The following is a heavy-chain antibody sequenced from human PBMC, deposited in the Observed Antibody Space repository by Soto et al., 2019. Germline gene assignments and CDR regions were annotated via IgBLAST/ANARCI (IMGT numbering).Heavy chain of an antibody. CDR2: IYHSGST. CDR3: ARAGGLGAVAADY. CDR1: GGSISSGGYS. J-gene: IGHJ4*02. D-gene: IGHD6-19*01. V-gene: IGHV4-30-2*01. Sequence: QLQLQESGSGLVKPSQTLSLTCAVSGGSISSGGYSWSWIRQPPGKGLEWIGYIYHSGSTYYNPSRQSCVTISVDRANNQFSLKLSSMTAANTAVYYCARAGGLGAVAADYWGQGTMVTVAS.